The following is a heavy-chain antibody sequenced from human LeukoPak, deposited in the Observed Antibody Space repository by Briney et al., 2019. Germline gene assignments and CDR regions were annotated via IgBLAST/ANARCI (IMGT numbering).Heavy chain of an antibody. CDR1: GGSISSSSYY. CDR2: IYYSGST. V-gene: IGHV4-39*07. Sequence: PSGTLSLTCAVSGGSISSSSYYWGWIRQPPGKGLEWIGSIYYSGSTYYNPSLKSRVTISVDTSKNQFSLKLSSVTAADTAVYYCASPSAGAYCGGDCYWLFDYWGQGTLVAVSS. D-gene: IGHD2-21*02. CDR3: ASPSAGAYCGGDCYWLFDY. J-gene: IGHJ4*02.